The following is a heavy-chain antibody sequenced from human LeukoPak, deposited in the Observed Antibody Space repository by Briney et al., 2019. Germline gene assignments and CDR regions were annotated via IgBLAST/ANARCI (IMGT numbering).Heavy chain of an antibody. J-gene: IGHJ4*02. Sequence: GGSLRLSCAASGFTFSSYSMNWVRQAPGKGLEWVSSISSTSSSYIYYADSVKGRFTISRDNAKNSLYLQMNSLRAEDTAVYYCARGLQSCTGDCYFGYWGRGTLVTVSS. CDR2: ISSTSSSYI. V-gene: IGHV3-21*01. CDR3: ARGLQSCTGDCYFGY. CDR1: GFTFSSYS. D-gene: IGHD2-8*02.